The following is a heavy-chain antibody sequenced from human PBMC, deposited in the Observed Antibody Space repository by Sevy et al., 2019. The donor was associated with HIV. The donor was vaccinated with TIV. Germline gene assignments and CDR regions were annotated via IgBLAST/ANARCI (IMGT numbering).Heavy chain of an antibody. V-gene: IGHV3-30-3*01. Sequence: GGSLRLSCAASGFTFSSYAMHWVRQAPGKGLEWVAVISYDGSNKYYADSVKGRFTISRDNSKNTLYLQMNSLRAEDTAVYYWARDEVEQLWFGKGVGYYFDYWGQGTLVTVSS. CDR2: ISYDGSNK. J-gene: IGHJ4*02. CDR3: ARDEVEQLWFGKGVGYYFDY. CDR1: GFTFSSYA. D-gene: IGHD5-18*01.